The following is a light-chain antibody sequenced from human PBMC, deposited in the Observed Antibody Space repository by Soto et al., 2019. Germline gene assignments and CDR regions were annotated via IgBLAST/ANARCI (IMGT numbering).Light chain of an antibody. J-gene: IGKJ1*01. CDR3: QQYNTWPPWT. V-gene: IGKV3-15*01. Sequence: EIVMTQSPATLSVSPGERATLSCRASQSVSSNLAWYQQKPGQAPRLLIYGASTRATGIPARFSGSGSGTEFTLTISSLQSEDFADYYCQQYNTWPPWTFCQGTKVEIK. CDR1: QSVSSN. CDR2: GAS.